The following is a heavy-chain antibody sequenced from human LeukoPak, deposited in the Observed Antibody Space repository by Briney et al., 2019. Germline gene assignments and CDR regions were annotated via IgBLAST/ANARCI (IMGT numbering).Heavy chain of an antibody. J-gene: IGHJ6*03. CDR2: IYYSGST. V-gene: IGHV4-39*01. CDR1: GGSISSSSYY. CDR3: ARGGGDYAGNYYYYMDV. D-gene: IGHD4-17*01. Sequence: SETLSLTCTVSGGSISSSSYYWGWIRQPPGKGLEWIGSIYYSGSTYYNPSLKSRVTISVDTSKNQFSLKLSSVTAADTAVYYCARGGGDYAGNYYYYMDVWGKGTTVTISS.